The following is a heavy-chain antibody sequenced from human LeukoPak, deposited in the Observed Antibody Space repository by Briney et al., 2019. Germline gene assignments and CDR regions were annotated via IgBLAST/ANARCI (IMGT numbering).Heavy chain of an antibody. CDR1: GFTVSSNY. Sequence: GGSLRLSCAASGFTVSSNYMSWVRQAPGRGLEWVSVIYSGGSTYYADSVKGRFTISRDNSKNTLYLQMNSLRAEDTAVYYCASPPMATTDYWGQGTLVTVSS. CDR3: ASPPMATTDY. D-gene: IGHD5-24*01. J-gene: IGHJ4*02. V-gene: IGHV3-66*02. CDR2: IYSGGST.